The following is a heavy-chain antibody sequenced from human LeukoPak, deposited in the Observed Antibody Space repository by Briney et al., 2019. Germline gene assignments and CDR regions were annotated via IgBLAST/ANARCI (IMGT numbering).Heavy chain of an antibody. CDR3: ARHPVAAHFDY. Sequence: PSETLSLTCTVSGGSISSSNWWSWVRQPPGKGLEWIGEIYHGGSTNYSPSLKSRVTMSVDRSKNQFSLKLSSVTAADTAVYYCARHPVAAHFDYWGQGTLVTVSS. CDR2: IYHGGST. J-gene: IGHJ4*02. D-gene: IGHD2-15*01. V-gene: IGHV4-4*02. CDR1: GGSISSSNW.